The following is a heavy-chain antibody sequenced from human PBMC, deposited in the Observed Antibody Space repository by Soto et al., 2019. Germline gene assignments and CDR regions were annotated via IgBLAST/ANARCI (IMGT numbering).Heavy chain of an antibody. D-gene: IGHD2-2*01. J-gene: IGHJ6*03. CDR2: ISSSGSTI. CDR1: GFTFSDYY. Sequence: GGSLRLSCAASGFTFSDYYMSWIRQAPGKGLEWVSYISSSGSTIYYADSVKVRFTISRDNAKNSLYLQMNSLRAEDTAVYYCARPYCSSTSCYGRGYYYYYYMDVWGKGTTVTVSS. V-gene: IGHV3-11*01. CDR3: ARPYCSSTSCYGRGYYYYYYMDV.